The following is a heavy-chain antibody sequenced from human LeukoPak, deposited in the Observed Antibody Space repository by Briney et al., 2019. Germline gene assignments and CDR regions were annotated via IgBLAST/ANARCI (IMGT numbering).Heavy chain of an antibody. CDR2: IYYSGST. Sequence: SETLSLTCTVSGGSISSGGYFWSWIRQHPGKGLEWIGYIYYSGSTYYNPSLKSRVTISVDTSKNRFSLKLNSVTAADTAVYFCASDCSGTSCSTYYYYAMDVWGQGTTVTVSS. CDR1: GGSISSGGYF. CDR3: ASDCSGTSCSTYYYYAMDV. J-gene: IGHJ6*02. V-gene: IGHV4-31*03. D-gene: IGHD2-2*02.